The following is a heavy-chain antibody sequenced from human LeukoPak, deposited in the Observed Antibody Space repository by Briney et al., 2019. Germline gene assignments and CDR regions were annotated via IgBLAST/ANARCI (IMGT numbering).Heavy chain of an antibody. Sequence: ASVKVSCKASGYTFTSYAMHWVRQAPGQRLEWMGWINAGNGNTKYSQKFQGRVTITRDTSASTAYMELSSLRSEDTAVYYCARDYYDSSGYSGDAFDIWGQGTMVTVSS. CDR1: GYTFTSYA. D-gene: IGHD3-22*01. V-gene: IGHV1-3*01. CDR2: INAGNGNT. J-gene: IGHJ3*02. CDR3: ARDYYDSSGYSGDAFDI.